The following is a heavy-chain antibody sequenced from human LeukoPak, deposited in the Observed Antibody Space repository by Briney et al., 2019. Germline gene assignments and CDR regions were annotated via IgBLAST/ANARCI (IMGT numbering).Heavy chain of an antibody. J-gene: IGHJ4*02. CDR3: AKDSATHIAVAGTGAFDY. CDR1: GLTLSNYA. Sequence: GGSLRLSCAASGLTLSNYAMIWVRQAPGKGLEWVSSISASGGSTYYADSVKGRFTISRDNSKNTLYLQMNSLRAEDTAVYYCAKDSATHIAVAGTGAFDYWGQGTLVTVSS. V-gene: IGHV3-23*01. D-gene: IGHD6-19*01. CDR2: ISASGGST.